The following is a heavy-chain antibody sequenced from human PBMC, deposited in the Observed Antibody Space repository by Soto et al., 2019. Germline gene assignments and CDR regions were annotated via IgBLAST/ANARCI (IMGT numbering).Heavy chain of an antibody. CDR3: ARDRKVGYYGSGSYYYPMDV. CDR2: IYYSGST. D-gene: IGHD3-10*01. CDR1: GGSISSGGYY. Sequence: SETLSLTCTVSGGSISSGGYYWSWIRQHPGKGLEWIGYIYYSGSTYYNPSIKRRVTISVDTSKNQFSLKLSSVTAADTAVYYCARDRKVGYYGSGSYYYPMDVWGQGTTVTVSS. J-gene: IGHJ6*02. V-gene: IGHV4-31*03.